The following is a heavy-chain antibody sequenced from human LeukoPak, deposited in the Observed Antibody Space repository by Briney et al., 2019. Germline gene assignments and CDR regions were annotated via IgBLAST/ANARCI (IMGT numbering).Heavy chain of an antibody. CDR2: ISAYNGNT. V-gene: IGHV1-18*01. D-gene: IGHD3-3*01. Sequence: GASVKVSCKASGYTFTSYGISWERQAPGQGLEWMGWISAYNGNTNYAQKLQGRVTMTTDTSTSTAYMDLRSLRSDDTAVYFCARDVKDFWSGYYTGIGFDYWGQGTLVTVSS. CDR1: GYTFTSYG. CDR3: ARDVKDFWSGYYTGIGFDY. J-gene: IGHJ4*02.